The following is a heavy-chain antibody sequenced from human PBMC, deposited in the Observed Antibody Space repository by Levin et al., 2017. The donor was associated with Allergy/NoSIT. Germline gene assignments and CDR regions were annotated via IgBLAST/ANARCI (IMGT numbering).Heavy chain of an antibody. D-gene: IGHD3-3*01. CDR2: IKQDGRQT. CDR1: GFTFSDFW. CDR3: VRDGRSGWHFDY. Sequence: GGSLRLSCAASGFTFSDFWMSWVRQTPGKGLEWVANIKQDGRQTYYVDSVKGRFTISRDNVDKSLDLQMTSLRAEDSAVYYCVRDGRSGWHFDYWGQGALVTVSS. V-gene: IGHV3-7*03. J-gene: IGHJ4*02.